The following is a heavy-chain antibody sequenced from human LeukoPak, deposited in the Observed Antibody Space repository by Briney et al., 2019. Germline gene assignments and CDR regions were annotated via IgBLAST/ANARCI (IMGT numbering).Heavy chain of an antibody. D-gene: IGHD1-20*01. J-gene: IGHJ4*02. CDR1: GFTFSNAW. CDR2: IKSKTDGGTT. V-gene: IGHV3-15*01. Sequence: PGGSLRLSCAASGFTFSNAWMSWVRQAPGKGLEWVGRIKSKTDGGTTDYAAPVKGRFTISRDDSKNTLYLQMNSLKTEDTAVYYCTTDPPITGTGSGYWGQGTLVTVSS. CDR3: TTDPPITGTGSGY.